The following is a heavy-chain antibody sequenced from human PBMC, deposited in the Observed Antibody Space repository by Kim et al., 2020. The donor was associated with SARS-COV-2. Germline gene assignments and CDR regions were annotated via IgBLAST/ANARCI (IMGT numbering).Heavy chain of an antibody. V-gene: IGHV4-38-2*02. D-gene: IGHD3-22*01. CDR2: IYHSGST. Sequence: SETLSLTCTVSGYSISSGYYWGWIRQPPGKGLEWVGTIYHSGSTYYNPSLKSRVTISVDTSKNQSSLKLSSVTAADTAVYYCARVGRYDSSGSWGQGTPVTVSS. CDR1: GYSISSGYY. CDR3: ARVGRYDSSGS. J-gene: IGHJ5*02.